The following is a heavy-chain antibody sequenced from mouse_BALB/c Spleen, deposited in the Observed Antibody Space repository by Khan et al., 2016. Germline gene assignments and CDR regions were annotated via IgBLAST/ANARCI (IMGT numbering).Heavy chain of an antibody. J-gene: IGHJ2*01. CDR2: INPDSAYT. CDR1: GYIFISYT. D-gene: IGHD4-1*01. CDR3: ATAETNCARFDS. Sequence: VQLQESGAELARPGAAMKMSCKTSGYIFISYTIQWIKQRPGQGLEWIGHINPDSAYTDYNQRFKDKATLTADTSSSTAYIQLSSLTSEDSGVYSCATAETNCARFDSWGQGTTLTVSS. V-gene: IGHV1-4*01.